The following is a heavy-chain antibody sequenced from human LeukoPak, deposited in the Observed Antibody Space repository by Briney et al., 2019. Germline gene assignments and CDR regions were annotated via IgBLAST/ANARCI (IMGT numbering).Heavy chain of an antibody. Sequence: GGSLRLSCAASGFTFSSYWMHCLRQAPGKGLVWVSRINSDGSSTSYADSVKGRFTISRDNAKNTLYLQMNSLRAEDTAVYYCARLPIAAAGNYWGQGTLVTVSS. V-gene: IGHV3-74*01. CDR3: ARLPIAAAGNY. D-gene: IGHD6-13*01. CDR2: INSDGSST. CDR1: GFTFSSYW. J-gene: IGHJ4*02.